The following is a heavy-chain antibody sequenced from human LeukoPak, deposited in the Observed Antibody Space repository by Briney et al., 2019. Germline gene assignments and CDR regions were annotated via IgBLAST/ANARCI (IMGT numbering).Heavy chain of an antibody. Sequence: GGSLRLSCAASGFTFSSYWMSWVRQAPGKGLEWVANIKQDGSEKYYVDSVKGRFTISRDNAKNSLYLQMNSLRAEDTAVYYCARRLPLIRTGYSSRSAPVKDYYMDVWGKGTTVTISS. CDR2: IKQDGSEK. CDR1: GFTFSSYW. J-gene: IGHJ6*03. D-gene: IGHD6-13*01. V-gene: IGHV3-7*01. CDR3: ARRLPLIRTGYSSRSAPVKDYYMDV.